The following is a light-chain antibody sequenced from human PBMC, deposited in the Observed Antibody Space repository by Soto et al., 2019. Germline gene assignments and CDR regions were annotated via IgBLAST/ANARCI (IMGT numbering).Light chain of an antibody. V-gene: IGLV1-51*01. CDR2: DNN. CDR3: ATWDTSLNGVV. J-gene: IGLJ3*02. CDR1: SSNVANNY. Sequence: QSVLTQPPSVSAAPGQKVTISCSGSSSNVANNYVSWYQQIPGSAPKLLIYDNNKRPSGIPDRFSGSKSGTSATLGITGLQTGDEADYYCATWDTSLNGVVFGGGTKLTV.